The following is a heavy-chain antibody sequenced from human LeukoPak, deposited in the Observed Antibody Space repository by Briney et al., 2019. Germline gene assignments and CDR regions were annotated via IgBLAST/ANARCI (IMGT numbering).Heavy chain of an antibody. J-gene: IGHJ4*02. CDR1: GGTFSSYA. V-gene: IGHV1-69*04. CDR3: ARGGSGWLPYYFDY. D-gene: IGHD6-19*01. CDR2: IIPILGIA. Sequence: ASVKVSCKASGGTFSSYAISWVRQAPGQGLEWMGRIIPILGIANYAQKFQSRVTITADKSTSTAYMELSSLRSEDTAVYYCARGGSGWLPYYFDYWGQGTLVTVSS.